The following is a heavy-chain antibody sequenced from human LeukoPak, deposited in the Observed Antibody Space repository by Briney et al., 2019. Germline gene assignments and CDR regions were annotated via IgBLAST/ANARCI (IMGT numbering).Heavy chain of an antibody. CDR2: THDSGNS. CDR3: ARDRSAAPADY. J-gene: IGHJ4*02. Sequence: PSETLSLTCTVPGGSITNNYWAWIRQPPGKGLEWIGYTHDSGNSNYNPSLRSRVTISIDTSKTQFSLKLASVTAADTAVYYCARDRSAAPADYWGQGTLVTVSS. V-gene: IGHV4-59*13. CDR1: GGSITNNY. D-gene: IGHD6-13*01.